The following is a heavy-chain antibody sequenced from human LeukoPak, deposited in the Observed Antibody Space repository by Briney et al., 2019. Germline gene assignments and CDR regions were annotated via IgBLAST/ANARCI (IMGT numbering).Heavy chain of an antibody. J-gene: IGHJ4*02. Sequence: ASVKVSCKASGYTFTGYYMHWVRQPPGQGLEWMGWINPNSGGTNYAQKFQGRVTMTRDTSISTAYMELSRLRSDDTAVYYCARKGRYSGYDLHYWGQGTLVTVSS. CDR1: GYTFTGYY. CDR2: INPNSGGT. CDR3: ARKGRYSGYDLHY. V-gene: IGHV1-2*02. D-gene: IGHD5-12*01.